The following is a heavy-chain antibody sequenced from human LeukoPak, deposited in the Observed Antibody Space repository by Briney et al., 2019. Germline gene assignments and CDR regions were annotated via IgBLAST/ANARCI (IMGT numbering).Heavy chain of an antibody. Sequence: TGGSLRLSCAASGFTFSSYSMSWVRQAPGKGLEWVSVIYSGGSTYYADSVKGRFTISRHNSKNTLYLQMNSLRAEDTAVYYCARFGDSSGYYYYFDYWGQGTLVTVSS. V-gene: IGHV3-53*04. J-gene: IGHJ4*02. CDR2: IYSGGST. CDR3: ARFGDSSGYYYYFDY. CDR1: GFTFSSYS. D-gene: IGHD3-22*01.